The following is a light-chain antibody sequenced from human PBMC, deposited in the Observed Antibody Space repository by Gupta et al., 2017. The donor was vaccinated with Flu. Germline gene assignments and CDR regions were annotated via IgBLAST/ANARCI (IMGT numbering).Light chain of an antibody. CDR3: ATWDNTLNAL. CDR2: DDD. CDR1: NIGHNY. V-gene: IGLV1-51*01. J-gene: IGLJ3*02. Sequence: NIGHNYVSWYQQFPGTAPKVVIYDDDKRPSEIPERFSASKSGVSATLAIAGLQTEDEAVYHCATWDNTLNALFGGGTKRTVL.